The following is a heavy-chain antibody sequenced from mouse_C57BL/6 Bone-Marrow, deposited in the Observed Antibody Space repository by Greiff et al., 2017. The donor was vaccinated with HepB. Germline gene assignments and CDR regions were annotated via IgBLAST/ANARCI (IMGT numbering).Heavy chain of an antibody. V-gene: IGHV1-81*01. J-gene: IGHJ3*01. Sequence: QVQLQQSGAELARPGASVKLSCKASGYTFTSYGISWVKQRTGQGLEWIGEIYPRSGNTYYNEKFKGKATLTADKSSSTAYMELRSLTSEDSAVYFCARRITTVPGAYWGQGTLVTVSA. CDR3: ARRITTVPGAY. CDR2: IYPRSGNT. D-gene: IGHD1-1*01. CDR1: GYTFTSYG.